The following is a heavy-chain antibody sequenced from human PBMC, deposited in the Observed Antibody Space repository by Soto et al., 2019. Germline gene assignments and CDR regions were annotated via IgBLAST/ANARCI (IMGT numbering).Heavy chain of an antibody. V-gene: IGHV3-49*03. CDR2: IRSKAYGGTT. J-gene: IGHJ6*03. CDR1: GFTFGDYA. CDR3: TRFLKNYGSVSHNADYCYYYMDV. D-gene: IGHD3-10*01. Sequence: GGSLRLSCTASGFTFGDYAMSWFRQAPGKGLEWVGFIRSKAYGGTTEYAASVKGRFTISRDDSKSIAYLQMNSLKTEDTAVYYCTRFLKNYGSVSHNADYCYYYMDVSGKGTSVTVSS.